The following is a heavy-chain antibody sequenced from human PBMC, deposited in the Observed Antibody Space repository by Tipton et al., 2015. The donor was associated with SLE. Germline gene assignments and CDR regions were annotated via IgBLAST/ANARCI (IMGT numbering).Heavy chain of an antibody. D-gene: IGHD3-22*01. CDR1: GGSIDTTTYY. V-gene: IGHV4-39*07. CDR3: ARDSSGGYNWFDP. Sequence: TLSLTCNVSGGSIDTTTYYWGWIRQPPGKGLEWIGSVYYSGTTNYNPSLKSRVTISVDTSKNQFSLKLSSVTAADTAVYYCARDSSGGYNWFDPWGQGTLVTVSS. CDR2: VYYSGTT. J-gene: IGHJ5*02.